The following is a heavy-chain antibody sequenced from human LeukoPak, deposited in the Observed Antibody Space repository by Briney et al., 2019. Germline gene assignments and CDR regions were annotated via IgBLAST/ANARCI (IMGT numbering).Heavy chain of an antibody. V-gene: IGHV1-46*01. CDR1: GYTFTSYY. D-gene: IGHD2-2*01. Sequence: ASVKVSCKTSGYTFTSYYMHWVRQAPGQGLEGLGIINVSDGNTRYAQKFQGRVTMTRDMSTSTVYMELSSLRSEDTAVYYCARTYCSSTSCMYFDYWGQGTLVTVSS. CDR2: INVSDGNT. CDR3: ARTYCSSTSCMYFDY. J-gene: IGHJ4*02.